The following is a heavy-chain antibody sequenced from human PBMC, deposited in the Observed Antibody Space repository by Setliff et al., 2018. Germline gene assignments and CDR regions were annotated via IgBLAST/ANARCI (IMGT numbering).Heavy chain of an antibody. CDR2: IIPIFGTA. V-gene: IGHV1-69*13. J-gene: IGHJ3*02. D-gene: IGHD3-22*01. CDR1: GGKGRREA. Sequence: VKVSCKGDGGKGRREAISWVRQAPGQGIEWMGGIIPIFGTANYAQKFQGRVTITADESTSTAYMELSSLRSEDTAVYDCARDSFFGDDYYDSSGSSHAFDIWGQGTMVTVSS. CDR3: ARDSFFGDDYYDSSGSSHAFDI.